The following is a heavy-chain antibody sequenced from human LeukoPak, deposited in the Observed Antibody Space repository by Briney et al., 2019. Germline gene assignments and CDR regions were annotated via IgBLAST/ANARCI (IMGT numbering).Heavy chain of an antibody. CDR2: IRYDGSNK. CDR3: ARLGYYGSGSRY. D-gene: IGHD3-10*01. Sequence: GGSLRLSCAASGFTFSTYGMHWVRQAPGKGLEWVAFIRYDGSNKYYADSVKCRFTISRDNSKNTLYLQMDSLRAEDTAVYYCARLGYYGSGSRYWGQGTLVTVSS. CDR1: GFTFSTYG. V-gene: IGHV3-30*02. J-gene: IGHJ4*02.